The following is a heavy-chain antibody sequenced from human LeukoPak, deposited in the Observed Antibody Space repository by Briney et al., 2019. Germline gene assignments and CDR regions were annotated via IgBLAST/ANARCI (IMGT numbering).Heavy chain of an antibody. D-gene: IGHD2-21*02. CDR2: ISSSSSYI. V-gene: IGHV3-21*01. CDR3: ARAYCGADCYGTFDY. Sequence: GGSLRLSCAASGFTFSSYSMNWVRQAPGKGLEWVSSISSSSSYIYYADSVKGRFTISRDNAKNSLYLQMNSLRAEDTAVYYCARAYCGADCYGTFDYWGQGTLVTVSS. J-gene: IGHJ4*02. CDR1: GFTFSSYS.